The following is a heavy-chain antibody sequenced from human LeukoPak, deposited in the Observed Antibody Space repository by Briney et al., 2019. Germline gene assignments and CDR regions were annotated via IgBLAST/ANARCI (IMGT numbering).Heavy chain of an antibody. CDR3: ARDTFWGMIGSMDV. V-gene: IGHV1-69*05. D-gene: IGHD2-8*01. Sequence: SVKVSCKASGGTFSSYAISWVRQAPGQGLDWMGGIIPIFGAANYAQKFQGRVTITTDESTSTAYMELSSLRSEDTAVYYCARDTFWGMIGSMDVWGKGTTVTVSS. CDR2: IIPIFGAA. CDR1: GGTFSSYA. J-gene: IGHJ6*03.